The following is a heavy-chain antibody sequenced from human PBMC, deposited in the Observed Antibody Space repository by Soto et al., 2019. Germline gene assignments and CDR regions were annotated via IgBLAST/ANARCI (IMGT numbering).Heavy chain of an antibody. V-gene: IGHV4-34*01. CDR1: GGSFSGYY. J-gene: IGHJ5*02. CDR2: INHSGST. D-gene: IGHD3-3*01. CDR3: ARARAIFGVVSNWFDP. Sequence: QVQLQQWGAGLLKPSETLSLTCAVYGGSFSGYYWSWIRQPPGKGLEWFGEINHSGSTNYNPSLKSRVTISVDTSKNQFSLKLSSVTAADTAVYYCARARAIFGVVSNWFDPWGQGTLVTVSS.